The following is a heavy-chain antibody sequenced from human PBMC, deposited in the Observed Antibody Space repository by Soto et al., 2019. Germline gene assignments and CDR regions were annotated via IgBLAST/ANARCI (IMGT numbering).Heavy chain of an antibody. J-gene: IGHJ4*02. D-gene: IGHD4-17*01. CDR3: ARSTQAQMYFYDY. CDR1: GFTFSDHY. CDR2: ISQSGIST. V-gene: IGHV3-11*01. Sequence: VGSLRLSCAASGFTFSDHYMSWIRQAPGKGLEWISFISQSGISTYYADSVKGRFTVSRDNARNSLYLQMNSLRAEDTAVYFCARSTQAQMYFYDYWGQGTLVPVSS.